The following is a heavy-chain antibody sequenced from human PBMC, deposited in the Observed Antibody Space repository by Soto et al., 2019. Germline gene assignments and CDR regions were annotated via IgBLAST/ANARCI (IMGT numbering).Heavy chain of an antibody. CDR2: ISNTGSSI. CDR3: ARDPYSATTVTIFDY. J-gene: IGHJ4*02. V-gene: IGHV3-48*01. D-gene: IGHD4-17*01. CDR1: GFTFSGHA. Sequence: EVQLVESGGGLVQPGGSLRLSCAASGFTFSGHAMNWVRQAPGKRLEWISYISNTGSSIYYADSVKGRFTISRDNAKNSLYLLMNSLRAEDTAVYYCARDPYSATTVTIFDYWGQGALVTVSS.